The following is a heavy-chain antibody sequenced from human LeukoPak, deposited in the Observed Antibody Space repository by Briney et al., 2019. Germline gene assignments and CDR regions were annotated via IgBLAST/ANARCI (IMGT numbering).Heavy chain of an antibody. CDR1: GFTSSSYA. Sequence: SGGSLRLSCAASGFTSSSYAMSWVRQAPGKGLEWVSAISGSGGSTYYADSVKGRFTISRDNSKNTLYLQMNSLRAEDTAVYYCAKAYGDYVAAFDIWGQGTMVTVSS. D-gene: IGHD4-17*01. CDR3: AKAYGDYVAAFDI. V-gene: IGHV3-23*01. J-gene: IGHJ3*02. CDR2: ISGSGGST.